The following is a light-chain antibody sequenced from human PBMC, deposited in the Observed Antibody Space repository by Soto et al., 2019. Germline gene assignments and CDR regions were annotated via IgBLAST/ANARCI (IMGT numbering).Light chain of an antibody. CDR1: QSISIY. Sequence: DIQMTQSPSSLSASVGDRVTITCRASQSISIYLNWYQQKPGKAPKFLTYAASSLQSGGPSRFSGSGSGTEFTLTISSVQPEDFATYYCQHSYSTPRLTFGGGTKVEIK. V-gene: IGKV1-39*01. CDR2: AAS. J-gene: IGKJ4*01. CDR3: QHSYSTPRLT.